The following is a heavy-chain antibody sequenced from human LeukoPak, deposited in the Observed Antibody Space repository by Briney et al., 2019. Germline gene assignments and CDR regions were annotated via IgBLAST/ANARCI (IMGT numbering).Heavy chain of an antibody. D-gene: IGHD1-1*01. CDR3: ARRTSGSSHFDY. CDR2: IYYTGIT. J-gene: IGHJ4*02. V-gene: IGHV4-59*08. CDR1: GDSFTSYY. Sequence: ASETLSLTCTVSGDSFTSYYWSWIRQPPGKELEWIGYIYYTGITNYNPSLKSRVAISLDTSNNQFSLKLNSVTAADTAVYYCARRTSGSSHFDYWGQGTLVTVSS.